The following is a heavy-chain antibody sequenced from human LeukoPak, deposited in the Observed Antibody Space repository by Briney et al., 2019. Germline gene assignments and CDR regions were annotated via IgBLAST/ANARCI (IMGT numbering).Heavy chain of an antibody. Sequence: GRSLRLSCAASGFTFSAHGMHWVRQAPGKGLEWVAVIWYDGSKQEYAESVKARFTISRDDSKTTLYLQMNSLRAEDTAVYYCAREASGYYRDFWGQGTLVTVSS. CDR2: IWYDGSKQ. CDR3: AREASGYYRDF. D-gene: IGHD3-3*01. CDR1: GFTFSAHG. V-gene: IGHV3-33*01. J-gene: IGHJ4*02.